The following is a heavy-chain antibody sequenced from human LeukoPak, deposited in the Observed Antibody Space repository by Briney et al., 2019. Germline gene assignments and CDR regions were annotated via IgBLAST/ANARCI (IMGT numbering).Heavy chain of an antibody. CDR2: INHSGST. V-gene: IGHV4-34*01. D-gene: IGHD6-19*01. J-gene: IGHJ4*02. CDR3: ARAVAGTSPFDY. CDR1: GGSFSGYY. Sequence: SETLSLTCAVYGGSFSGYYWSWIRQPPGKGLEWIGEINHSGSTNYDPSLKSRVTISVDTSKNQFSLKLSSVTAADTAVYNCARAVAGTSPFDYWGQGTLVTVSS.